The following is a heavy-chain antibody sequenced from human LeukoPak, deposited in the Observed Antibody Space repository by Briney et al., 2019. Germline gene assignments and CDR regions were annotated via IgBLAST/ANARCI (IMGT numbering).Heavy chain of an antibody. CDR3: SSSSPTSYTDY. Sequence: QPGGSLRLSCAASGFSVGSNYMTWVRQAPGKGLECVSVIYSGGSTYYADSVKGRFTISRHNTKNTLYLQMNSLRAEDTAVYYCSSSSPTSYTDYWGQGTLVTVSS. CDR1: GFSVGSNY. V-gene: IGHV3-53*04. J-gene: IGHJ4*02. CDR2: IYSGGST. D-gene: IGHD6-13*01.